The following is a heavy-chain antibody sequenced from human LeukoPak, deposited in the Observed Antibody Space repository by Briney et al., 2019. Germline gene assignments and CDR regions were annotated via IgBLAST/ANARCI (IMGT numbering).Heavy chain of an antibody. CDR3: ARDGPYDFWSGYSLPYYYYGMDV. J-gene: IGHJ6*02. D-gene: IGHD3-3*01. V-gene: IGHV3-53*04. CDR1: GFTVSSNY. Sequence: GGSLRLSCAASGFTVSSNYMSWVRQAPGKGLEWVSVIYSGGSTYYADSVKGRFTISRHNSKNTLYLQMNSLRAEDTAVYYCARDGPYDFWSGYSLPYYYYGMDVWGQGTTVTVSS. CDR2: IYSGGST.